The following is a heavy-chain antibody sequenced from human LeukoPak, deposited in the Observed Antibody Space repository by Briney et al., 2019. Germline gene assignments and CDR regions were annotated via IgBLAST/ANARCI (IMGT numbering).Heavy chain of an antibody. V-gene: IGHV3-23*01. Sequence: GGSLRLSCAASGFTFSSYVKSWVRQAPGKGLEGVSGISGSGGSTYYAEPVKGRFTIPRDNSKNTLYLQMNSLGAEDTAVYYCAKEGPTGSRLYSSSWMGWFDPWGQGTLVTVSS. CDR3: AKEGPTGSRLYSSSWMGWFDP. D-gene: IGHD6-13*01. CDR2: ISGSGGST. CDR1: GFTFSSYV. J-gene: IGHJ5*02.